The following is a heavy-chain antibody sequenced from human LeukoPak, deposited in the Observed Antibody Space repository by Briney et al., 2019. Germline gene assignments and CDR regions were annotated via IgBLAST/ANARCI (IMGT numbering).Heavy chain of an antibody. CDR1: GVSISSYY. Sequence: SETLSLTCTVSGVSISSYYWSWIRQPPGKGLERIGYIYYSGSTNYNPSLKSRVTISVDTSKNQFSLKLSSVTAADTAVYHCARTSLGATIDYWGQGTLVTVSS. CDR3: ARTSLGATIDY. J-gene: IGHJ4*02. CDR2: IYYSGST. D-gene: IGHD1-26*01. V-gene: IGHV4-59*01.